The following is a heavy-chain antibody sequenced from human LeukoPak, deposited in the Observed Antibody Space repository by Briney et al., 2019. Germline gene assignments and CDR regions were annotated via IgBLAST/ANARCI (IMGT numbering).Heavy chain of an antibody. D-gene: IGHD4-23*01. Sequence: SVKVSCKASGGTFSSYAISWVRQAPGQGLEWMGGIIPIFGTTNYAQKFQGRVTITTDESTSTAYMELSSLRSEDTAVYYCARDWDYGGNSGNYWGQGTLVTVSS. V-gene: IGHV1-69*05. CDR1: GGTFSSYA. CDR3: ARDWDYGGNSGNY. J-gene: IGHJ4*02. CDR2: IIPIFGTT.